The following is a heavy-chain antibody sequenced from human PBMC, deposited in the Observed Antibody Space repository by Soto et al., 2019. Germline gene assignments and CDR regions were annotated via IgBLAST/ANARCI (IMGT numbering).Heavy chain of an antibody. V-gene: IGHV1-69*01. CDR3: ARGGRGYSSAPRYYFDY. J-gene: IGHJ4*02. CDR2: IIPIFATV. D-gene: IGHD5-18*01. Sequence: QVQLVQSGSEVKKPGSSVKVSCKASGGSLSSNPISWVRQAPGQGLEWMAGIIPIFATVHYAQKFQGRVTITADESTSTAYMELTSLRSEDPAVYFCARGGRGYSSAPRYYFDYWGQGTLVTVSS. CDR1: GGSLSSNP.